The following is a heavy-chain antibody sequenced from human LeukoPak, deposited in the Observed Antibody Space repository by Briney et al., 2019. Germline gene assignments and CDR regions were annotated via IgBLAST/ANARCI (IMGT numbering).Heavy chain of an antibody. CDR3: AREERWLRAHKPLGY. D-gene: IGHD5-24*01. CDR1: GFTFSSYA. Sequence: GGSLRLSCAASGFTFSSYAMHWVRQAPGKGLEWVAVISYDGSNKYYADSVKGRFTISRDNSKNTLYLQMNSLRVEDTAVYYCAREERWLRAHKPLGYWGQGTLVTVSS. CDR2: ISYDGSNK. J-gene: IGHJ4*02. V-gene: IGHV3-30-3*01.